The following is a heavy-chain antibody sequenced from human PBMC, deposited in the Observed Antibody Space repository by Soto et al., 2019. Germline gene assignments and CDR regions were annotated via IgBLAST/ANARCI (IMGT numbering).Heavy chain of an antibody. CDR3: ARCPAARRVRWAANNWLDP. J-gene: IGHJ5*02. CDR2: INHSGST. V-gene: IGHV4-34*01. CDR1: GGSFSGYY. D-gene: IGHD6-6*01. Sequence: SETLSLTCAVYGGSFSGYYWSWIRQPPGKGLEWIGEINHSGSTNYNPSLKSRVTISVDTSKNQFSLKLSSVTAADTAVYYCARCPAARRVRWAANNWLDPWGQGTLVTVSS.